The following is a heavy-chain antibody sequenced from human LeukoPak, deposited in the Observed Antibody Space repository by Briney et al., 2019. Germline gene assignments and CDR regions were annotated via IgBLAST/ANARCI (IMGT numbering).Heavy chain of an antibody. V-gene: IGHV4-4*07. J-gene: IGHJ4*02. CDR1: GDSISSYY. Sequence: SETLSLTCTISGDSISSYYWSWIRQPAGKGLEWIGHIYTSGNTDYNPSLESRVTMSIDTSKNQFSLKLSSVTAADTAVYYCARSYSSTPYFDYWGQGTLVTVSS. CDR3: ARSYSSTPYFDY. D-gene: IGHD3-16*02. CDR2: IYTSGNT.